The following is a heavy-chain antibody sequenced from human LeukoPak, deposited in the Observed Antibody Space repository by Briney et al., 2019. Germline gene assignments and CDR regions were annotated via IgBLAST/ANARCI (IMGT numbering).Heavy chain of an antibody. CDR3: ARGDYETHGYQTQ. CDR2: INTNTGNP. D-gene: IGHD3-22*01. Sequence: GASVKVSCKASGYIFTSYVLHWVRQAPGQGLEWMGWINTNTGNPTYAQGFTGRFVFSLDTSVSTAYLQISSLKADDTAMYYCARGDYETHGYQTQWGQGTLVTVSS. J-gene: IGHJ4*02. CDR1: GYIFTSYV. V-gene: IGHV7-4-1*02.